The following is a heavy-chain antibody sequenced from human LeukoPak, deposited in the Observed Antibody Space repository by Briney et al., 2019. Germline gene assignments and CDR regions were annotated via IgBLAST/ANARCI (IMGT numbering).Heavy chain of an antibody. CDR2: INHSGST. V-gene: IGHV4-34*01. CDR3: ARGPDIVVVPAAPSRDY. D-gene: IGHD2-2*01. J-gene: IGHJ4*02. CDR1: GGSFSGYY. Sequence: PSETLSLTCAVYGGSFSGYYWSWIRQPPGKGLGWIGEINHSGSTNYNPSLKSRVTISVDTSKNQFSLKLSSVTAADTAVYYCARGPDIVVVPAAPSRDYWGQGTLVTVSS.